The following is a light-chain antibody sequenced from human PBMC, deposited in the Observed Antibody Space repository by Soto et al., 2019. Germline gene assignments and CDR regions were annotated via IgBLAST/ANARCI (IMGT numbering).Light chain of an antibody. CDR2: AAS. J-gene: IGKJ1*01. CDR3: QHYGSSVPWT. CDR1: QSVTSNY. V-gene: IGKV3-20*01. Sequence: EVVLTQSPGTVSLSPGERATLSCRASQSVTSNYLAWYQQKPGQAPRLLIYAASSRASGIPDRFSGSGSGTVFTRSISRVESEDFAVYYCQHYGSSVPWTFGQGTNLEIK.